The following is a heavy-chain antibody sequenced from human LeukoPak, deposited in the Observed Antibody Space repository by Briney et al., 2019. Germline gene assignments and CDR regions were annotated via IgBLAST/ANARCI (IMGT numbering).Heavy chain of an antibody. CDR3: ARDVSGSYTVDY. CDR2: ITYDGGKE. Sequence: GGSLRLSCAASGFTFNNYAMHWVCQAPGKGLEWVAAITYDGGKEYYADSVKGRFTISRDNSKNTLYLQMNSLRAEDTAVYYCARDVSGSYTVDYWGQGTLVTVSS. J-gene: IGHJ4*02. CDR1: GFTFNNYA. V-gene: IGHV3-30-3*01. D-gene: IGHD1-26*01.